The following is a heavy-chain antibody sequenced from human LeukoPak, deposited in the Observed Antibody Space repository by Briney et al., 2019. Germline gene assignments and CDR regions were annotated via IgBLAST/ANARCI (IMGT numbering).Heavy chain of an antibody. V-gene: IGHV3-23*01. D-gene: IGHD2-15*01. CDR2: NSGSGGST. CDR1: GFTFSSYA. J-gene: IGHJ5*02. Sequence: GGSLRLSCAASGFTFSSYAMSWVRQAPGKGLEWVSANSGSGGSTYYTDSVKGRFTISRDDSKNTLYLQMNSLRPEDTAVYYCAKNVGCSGGTCYHNWFDPWGQGTLVTVSS. CDR3: AKNVGCSGGTCYHNWFDP.